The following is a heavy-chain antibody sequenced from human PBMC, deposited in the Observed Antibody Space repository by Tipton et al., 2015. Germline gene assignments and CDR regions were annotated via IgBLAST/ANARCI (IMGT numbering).Heavy chain of an antibody. CDR1: GGSITSYY. CDR3: ARARGRHGGLFDS. CDR2: IYYSGST. V-gene: IGHV4-59*01. D-gene: IGHD4-23*01. Sequence: LRLSCTVSGGSITSYYWSWIRQPPGKGLEWIGYIYYSGSTKYSPSLKSRVTISVDTSKTQFSLKMSSVTASDTAVYYCARARGRHGGLFDSWGQGILVTVSS. J-gene: IGHJ4*02.